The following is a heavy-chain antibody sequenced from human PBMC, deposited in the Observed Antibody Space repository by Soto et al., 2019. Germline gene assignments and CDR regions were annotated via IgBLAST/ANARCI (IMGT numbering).Heavy chain of an antibody. CDR2: INHSGST. J-gene: IGHJ4*02. CDR3: ARSYGSCFDY. CDR1: GGSFSGYI. D-gene: IGHD6-6*01. V-gene: IGHV4-34*01. Sequence: PSETLSLTCAVHGGSFSGYIWTWIRQTPGKGLQWIGQINHSGSTYYNPSLKSRVSISVHTSNDQFSLELSSVTAADTAVYYCARSYGSCFDYWGQGALVTVSS.